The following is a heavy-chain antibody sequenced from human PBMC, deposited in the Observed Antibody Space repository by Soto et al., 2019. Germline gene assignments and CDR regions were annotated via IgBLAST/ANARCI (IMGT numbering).Heavy chain of an antibody. Sequence: SETLSLICAVSGVSISARYYYWGWLLQSPGKRPEWIGSVFYTGFTSYNPSLESRVSVSVDTSKNQFSLKVSGVSAADTAVYYCATSQKGYNWNYFDHWGQGALVTGSS. J-gene: IGHJ4*02. CDR1: GVSISARYYY. CDR3: ATSQKGYNWNYFDH. V-gene: IGHV4-39*01. D-gene: IGHD1-20*01. CDR2: VFYTGFT.